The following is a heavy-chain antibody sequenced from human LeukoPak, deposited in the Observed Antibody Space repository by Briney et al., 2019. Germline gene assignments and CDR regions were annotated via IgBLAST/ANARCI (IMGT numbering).Heavy chain of an antibody. CDR3: AKDLVRARGPY. J-gene: IGHJ4*02. CDR2: ISGSGGST. Sequence: GGSLRLSCAASGFTFSSYATSWVRQAPGKGLEWVSAISGSGGSTYYADSMKGRFTISRDNSKNTLYLQMNSLRAEDTAVYYCAKDLVRARGPYWGQGTMVTVSS. CDR1: GFTFSSYA. V-gene: IGHV3-23*01. D-gene: IGHD3-10*01.